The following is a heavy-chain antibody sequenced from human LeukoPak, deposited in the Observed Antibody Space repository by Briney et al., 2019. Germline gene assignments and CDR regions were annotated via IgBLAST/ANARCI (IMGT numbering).Heavy chain of an antibody. CDR1: GFTFSSCW. CDR3: ARDVLLITGTFYYYYYGMDV. CDR2: IKQDGSEK. V-gene: IGHV3-7*01. D-gene: IGHD1-7*01. Sequence: GGSLRLSCAASGFTFSSCWMSWVRQAPGKGLEWVANIKQDGSEKYYVDSVKGRFTISRDNAKNSLYLQMNSLRAEDTAVYYCARDVLLITGTFYYYYYGMDVWGQGTTVTVSS. J-gene: IGHJ6*02.